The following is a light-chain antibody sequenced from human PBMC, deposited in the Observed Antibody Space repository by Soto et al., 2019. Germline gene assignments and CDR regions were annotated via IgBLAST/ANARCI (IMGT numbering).Light chain of an antibody. J-gene: IGKJ4*01. CDR3: QQYNNWPLT. V-gene: IGKV3-15*01. CDR2: GIS. CDR1: QSLTSY. Sequence: EIVMTQSPATLSVSPGETATLSCRASQSLTSYLAWYQQKPDQAPRLLIYGISTRATDIPARSSGSGSGTEFTLTISSLQSEDFAVYYCQQYNNWPLTFGGGTKVEIK.